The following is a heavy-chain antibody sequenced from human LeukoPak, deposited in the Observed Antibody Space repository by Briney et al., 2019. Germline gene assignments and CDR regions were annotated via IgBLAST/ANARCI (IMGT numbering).Heavy chain of an antibody. CDR3: ARVSVGSSDYYDSSGYYYGYPYDAFDI. Sequence: GGSLRLSCAASGFTFSSYWMHWVRQAPAKGLVWVSRINSDGSSTSYAHSVKGRFTISRDNAKNTLYLQMNTLRAEDTAVYYCARVSVGSSDYYDSSGYYYGYPYDAFDIWGQGTMVTVSS. CDR2: INSDGSST. J-gene: IGHJ3*02. CDR1: GFTFSSYW. D-gene: IGHD3-22*01. V-gene: IGHV3-74*01.